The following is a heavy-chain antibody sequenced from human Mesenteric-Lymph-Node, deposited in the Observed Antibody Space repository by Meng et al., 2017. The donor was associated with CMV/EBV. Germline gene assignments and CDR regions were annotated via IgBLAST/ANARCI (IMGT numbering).Heavy chain of an antibody. CDR3: ATNHCGGDCYLPFDY. CDR2: INPNSGGT. J-gene: IGHJ4*02. Sequence: ASVKVSCKASGYTFTGYYMHWVRQAPGQGLEWMGWINPNSGGTNYAQKFQGRVTMTRDTSISTAYMELSRLRSDDTAVYYCATNHCGGDCYLPFDYWGQGTLVTVSS. D-gene: IGHD2-21*01. V-gene: IGHV1-2*02. CDR1: GYTFTGYY.